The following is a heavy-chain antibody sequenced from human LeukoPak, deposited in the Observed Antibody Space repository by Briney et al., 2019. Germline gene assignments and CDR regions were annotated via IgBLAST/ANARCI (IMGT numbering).Heavy chain of an antibody. CDR1: GGSFSGYY. D-gene: IGHD5-24*01. CDR3: ARGRGDGYNWNY. J-gene: IGHJ4*02. V-gene: IGHV4-34*01. Sequence: PSETLSLTCAVYGGSFSGYYWSWIRQPPGKGLEWIGEINHSGSTNYNPSLKSRVTISVDTSKNQFSLKLSSVTAADTAVYYCARGRGDGYNWNYWGQGTLVTVPS. CDR2: INHSGST.